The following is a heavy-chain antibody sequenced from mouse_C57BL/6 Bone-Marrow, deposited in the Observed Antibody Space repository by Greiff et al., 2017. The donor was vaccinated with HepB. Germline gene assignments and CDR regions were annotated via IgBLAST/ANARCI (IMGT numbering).Heavy chain of an antibody. D-gene: IGHD1-1*01. CDR3: ASPPLYYGSSYAMDY. J-gene: IGHJ4*01. CDR1: GYTFTSYT. V-gene: IGHV1-4*01. Sequence: QVQLQQSGAELARPGASVKMSCKASGYTFTSYTMHWVKQRPGQGLEWIGYINPSSSYTKYNQKFKDKATLTADKSSSTAYMQLSSLTSEDSAVYFCASPPLYYGSSYAMDYWGQGTSVTVSS. CDR2: INPSSSYT.